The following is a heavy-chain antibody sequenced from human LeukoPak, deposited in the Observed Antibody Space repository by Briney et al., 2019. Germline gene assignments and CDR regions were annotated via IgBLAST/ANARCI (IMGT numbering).Heavy chain of an antibody. J-gene: IGHJ4*02. CDR2: IHYTGST. CDR3: ARGVGYSSSNFDY. V-gene: IGHV4-59*08. Sequence: SETLSLTCTVSGGSISSYYWSWIRQSPGKGLECIGYIHYTGSTNYNPSLKSRVTISVDTSKNQFSLKLSSVTAADTAVYYCARGVGYSSSNFDYWGQGTLVTVSS. D-gene: IGHD6-6*01. CDR1: GGSISSYY.